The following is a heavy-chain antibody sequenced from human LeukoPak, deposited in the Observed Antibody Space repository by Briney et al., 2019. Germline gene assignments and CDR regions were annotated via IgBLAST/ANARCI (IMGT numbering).Heavy chain of an antibody. CDR2: IIPIFGTA. V-gene: IGHV1-69*13. CDR1: GGTFSSYA. D-gene: IGHD5-24*01. Sequence: SVKVSCKASGGTFSSYAISWVRQAPGQGLEWMGGIIPIFGTANYAQKFQGRVTITADESTSTAYMELSSLRSEDTAMYYCARIRDGYNDAFDYWGQGTLLTISS. CDR3: ARIRDGYNDAFDY. J-gene: IGHJ4*02.